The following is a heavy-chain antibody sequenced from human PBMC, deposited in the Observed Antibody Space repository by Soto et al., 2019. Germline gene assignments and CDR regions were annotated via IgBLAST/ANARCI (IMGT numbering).Heavy chain of an antibody. CDR3: AREGSYDYVWGSYRFWFDP. CDR1: GDSISSYY. CDR2: IYYSGST. J-gene: IGHJ5*02. Sequence: PSETLSLTCTVSGDSISSYYWSWIRQPPGKGLEWIGYIYYSGSTNYNPSLKSRVTISVDTSKNQFSLKLSSVTAADTAVYYCAREGSYDYVWGSYRFWFDPWGQGTLVTVSS. V-gene: IGHV4-59*01. D-gene: IGHD3-16*02.